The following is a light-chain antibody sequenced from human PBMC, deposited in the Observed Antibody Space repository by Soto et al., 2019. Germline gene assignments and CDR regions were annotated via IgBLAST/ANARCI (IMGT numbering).Light chain of an antibody. V-gene: IGKV1-12*01. Sequence: DIQMTQSPSTLSGSVGDRVTITCRASQTISSWLAWYQQKPGKAPKLLIYAASSLQSGVPSRFSGSGSGTDFTLTISSLQPEDFAPYYCQQANSFPPGLTFGGGTKVEIK. CDR2: AAS. J-gene: IGKJ4*01. CDR3: QQANSFPPGLT. CDR1: QTISSW.